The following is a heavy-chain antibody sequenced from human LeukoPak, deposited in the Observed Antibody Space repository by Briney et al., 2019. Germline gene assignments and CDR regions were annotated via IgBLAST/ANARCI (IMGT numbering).Heavy chain of an antibody. V-gene: IGHV4-38-2*01. Sequence: SETLSLTCAVSGYSISSGYYWGWIRQPPGKGLEWIGSIYHSGSTYYNPSLKSRVTISVDTSRNQFSLKLSSVTAADTAVYYCARLAAQGGYWGQGTLVTVSS. J-gene: IGHJ4*02. CDR1: GYSISSGYY. D-gene: IGHD6-13*01. CDR2: IYHSGST. CDR3: ARLAAQGGY.